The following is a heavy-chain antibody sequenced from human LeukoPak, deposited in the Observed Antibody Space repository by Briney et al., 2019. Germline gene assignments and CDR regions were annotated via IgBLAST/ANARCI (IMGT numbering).Heavy chain of an antibody. Sequence: SETLSLTCAVSGASISSASDYWGWIRQPPGKGLEWLGSIYYGGSTYYNPSLKSRVTISVDTSKNQFSLKLSSVTAADTAVYYCARDSFGSDSSGYYMGYNWFDPWGQGTLVTVSS. CDR3: ARDSFGSDSSGYYMGYNWFDP. CDR1: GASISSASDY. D-gene: IGHD3-22*01. J-gene: IGHJ5*02. CDR2: IYYGGST. V-gene: IGHV4-39*07.